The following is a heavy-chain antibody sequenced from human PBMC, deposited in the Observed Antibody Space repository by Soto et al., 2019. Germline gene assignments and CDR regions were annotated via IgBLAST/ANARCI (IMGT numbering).Heavy chain of an antibody. CDR1: GFTFSSYS. D-gene: IGHD2-21*01. V-gene: IGHV3-48*01. Sequence: GGSLRLSCAASGFTFSSYSMNWVRQAPGKGLEWVSYISSSSSTIYYADSVKGRFTISRDNAKNSLYLQMNSLRAEDTAVYYCVRERGGVDYWGQGTLVTVSS. CDR3: VRERGGVDY. CDR2: ISSSSSTI. J-gene: IGHJ4*02.